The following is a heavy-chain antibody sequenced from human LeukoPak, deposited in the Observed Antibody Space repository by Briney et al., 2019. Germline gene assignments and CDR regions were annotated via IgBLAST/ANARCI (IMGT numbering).Heavy chain of an antibody. D-gene: IGHD6-19*01. CDR2: INPSGGST. Sequence: ASVNVSCKASGYTFTSYYMHWVRQAPGQGLEWMGIINPSGGSTSYAQKFQGRVTMTRDTSTSTAYMELRSLRSDDTAVYYCARVSEYSSGWYFAYYYYGMDVWGQGTTVTVSS. J-gene: IGHJ6*02. CDR3: ARVSEYSSGWYFAYYYYGMDV. V-gene: IGHV1-46*01. CDR1: GYTFTSYY.